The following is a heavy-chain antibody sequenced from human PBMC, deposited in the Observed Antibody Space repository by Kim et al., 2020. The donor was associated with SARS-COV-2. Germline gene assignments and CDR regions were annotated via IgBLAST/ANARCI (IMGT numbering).Heavy chain of an antibody. Sequence: GGSLRLSCAASGFTFSSYSMNWVRQAPGKGLEWVSSISSSSSYIYYADSVKGRFTISRDNAKNSLYLQMNSLRAEDTAVYYCARDRRILTGYYSWPDYYYGMDVWGQGTTVTVSS. CDR3: ARDRRILTGYYSWPDYYYGMDV. D-gene: IGHD3-9*01. CDR1: GFTFSSYS. V-gene: IGHV3-21*01. J-gene: IGHJ6*02. CDR2: ISSSSSYI.